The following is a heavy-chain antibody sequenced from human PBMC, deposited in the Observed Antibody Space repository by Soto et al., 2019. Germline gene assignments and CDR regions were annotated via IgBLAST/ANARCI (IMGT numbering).Heavy chain of an antibody. CDR3: ARRVSYSDNWYFHY. J-gene: IGHJ4*02. CDR1: GYSFTHSW. Sequence: GESLKISCKASGYSFTHSWVAWLRQMPRKGLEWMGAVYPQDSYTRYSPSFQGQVTISADKSLSTAYLQCGSRKASDTAIYYCARRVSYSDNWYFHYWGQGTLVTVSS. V-gene: IGHV5-51*01. CDR2: VYPQDSYT. D-gene: IGHD3-16*01.